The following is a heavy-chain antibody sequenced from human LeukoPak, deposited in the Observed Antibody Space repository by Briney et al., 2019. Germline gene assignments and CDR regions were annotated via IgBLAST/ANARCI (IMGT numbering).Heavy chain of an antibody. V-gene: IGHV4-59*01. CDR3: ARDRAVTDVDYYYGMDV. J-gene: IGHJ6*02. D-gene: IGHD4-11*01. Sequence: PSETLSLTCTVSGGSISSFYWSWIRQPPGKGLEWIGYINYSGSTTSNPSIKSRVTISVDTSKNQFSLKLSSVTAADTAVYYCARDRAVTDVDYYYGMDVWGQGTTVTVSS. CDR2: INYSGST. CDR1: GGSISSFY.